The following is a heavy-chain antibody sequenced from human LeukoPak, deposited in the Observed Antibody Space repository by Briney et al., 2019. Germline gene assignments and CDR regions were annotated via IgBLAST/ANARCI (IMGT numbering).Heavy chain of an antibody. J-gene: IGHJ1*01. D-gene: IGHD2-15*01. V-gene: IGHV3-23*01. CDR3: AKGVAIDPAEYFQR. CDR2: ISGSGGST. Sequence: PGGSLRLSCSASGFTFSSYAMSWVRQAPGKGLEWVSAISGSGGSTYYADSVKGRFTISRDNSKNTLYLQMNSLRAEDTAVYYCAKGVAIDPAEYFQRWGQGTLVNVSS. CDR1: GFTFSSYA.